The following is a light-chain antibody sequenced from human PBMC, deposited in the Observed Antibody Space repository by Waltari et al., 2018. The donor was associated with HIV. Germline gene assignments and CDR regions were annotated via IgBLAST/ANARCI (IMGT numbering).Light chain of an antibody. Sequence: QSVLTQPPSVSGAPGQRVTISCTGSSSNIGADYAVHWYQQLPGTAPKLIIYGYNNRPSWVPDRCSGSKSGTSASLASTGLQAEDEADYYCQSYDSSLSAVLFGGGTKLTVL. CDR1: SSNIGADYA. CDR3: QSYDSSLSAVL. CDR2: GYN. J-gene: IGLJ2*01. V-gene: IGLV1-40*01.